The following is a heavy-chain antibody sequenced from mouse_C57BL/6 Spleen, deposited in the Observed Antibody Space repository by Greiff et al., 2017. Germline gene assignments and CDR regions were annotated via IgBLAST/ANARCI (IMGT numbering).Heavy chain of an antibody. V-gene: IGHV1-22*01. D-gene: IGHD1-1*01. CDR1: GYTFTDYN. CDR3: ARVDDGSSYHHEAMDY. J-gene: IGHJ4*01. Sequence: EVQLQQSGPELVKPGASVKMSCKASGYTFTDYNMHWVKQSHGQSLEWIGYINPNNGGTSYNEKFKGKATLTVNKSSSTAYMELRSLTSEASAVYYCARVDDGSSYHHEAMDYWGQGTSVTVSS. CDR2: INPNNGGT.